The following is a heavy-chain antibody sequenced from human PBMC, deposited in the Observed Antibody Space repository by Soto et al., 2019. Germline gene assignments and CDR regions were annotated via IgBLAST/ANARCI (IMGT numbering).Heavy chain of an antibody. CDR3: AREVQNGDYDKFDP. CDR2: IYYSGST. CDR1: GGSISSGGYY. V-gene: IGHV4-31*03. D-gene: IGHD4-17*01. J-gene: IGHJ5*02. Sequence: PSETLSLTCTVSGGSISSGGYYWSWIRQHPGKGLEWIGYIYYSGSTYYNPSLKSRVTISVDTSKNQFSLKLSSVTAADTAVYYCAREVQNGDYDKFDPWGQGTLVTVSS.